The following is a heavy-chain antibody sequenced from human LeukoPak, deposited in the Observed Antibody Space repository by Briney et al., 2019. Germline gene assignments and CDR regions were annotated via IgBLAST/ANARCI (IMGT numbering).Heavy chain of an antibody. CDR2: INPDSGAT. Sequence: ASVKVSCKASGYTFTGFYMHWVRQAPGQGLEWMGWINPDSGATDYAQKFQGRVTMTRDTSITTAYMELSRLTSDDTAVYYCAREGSSAINTSWFDPWGQGTLVAVYS. J-gene: IGHJ5*02. CDR3: AREGSSAINTSWFDP. CDR1: GYTFTGFY. V-gene: IGHV1-2*02. D-gene: IGHD5-12*01.